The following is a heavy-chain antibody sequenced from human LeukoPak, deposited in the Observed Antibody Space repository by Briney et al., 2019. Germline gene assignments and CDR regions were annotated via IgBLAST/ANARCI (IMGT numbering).Heavy chain of an antibody. J-gene: IGHJ4*02. CDR1: GGSFSGYY. CDR2: INHSGST. D-gene: IGHD2-2*01. CDR3: ARSSDIVVVPAATYYFDY. Sequence: SETLSLTCAVCGGSFSGYYWSWIRQPPGKGLEWIGEINHSGSTNYNPSLKSRVTISVDTSKNQFSLKLSSVTAADTAVYYCARSSDIVVVPAATYYFDYWGQGTLVTVSS. V-gene: IGHV4-34*01.